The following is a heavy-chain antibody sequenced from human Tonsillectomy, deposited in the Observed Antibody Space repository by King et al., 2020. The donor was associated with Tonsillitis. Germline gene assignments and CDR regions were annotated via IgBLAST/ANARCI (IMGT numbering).Heavy chain of an antibody. CDR3: AGELCERDIVAKQNHHCYYYAMDV. Sequence: VQLVESGGGVVQPGRSLRLSCAASGFTFSSYAMHWVRQAPGKGLEWVAVISYDGSNKYYADSVKGRFTISRDNSKNTLYLQMNTLRAEDTAVYYCAGELCERDIVAKQNHHCYYYAMDVWGQGTTVTVSS. J-gene: IGHJ6*02. V-gene: IGHV3-30-3*01. CDR1: GFTFSSYA. CDR2: ISYDGSNK. D-gene: IGHD5-12*01.